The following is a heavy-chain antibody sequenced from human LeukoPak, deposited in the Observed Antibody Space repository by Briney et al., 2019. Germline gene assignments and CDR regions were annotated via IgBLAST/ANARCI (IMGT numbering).Heavy chain of an antibody. Sequence: SETLSLTCTVSGGSISGYYWSWIRQPPGKGLEWIGYIFYSGSTSYNPSLKSRLTISVDTSKNQFSLKLTSVTAADTAVYYCARHYTSGWDLDYWGQGTLVTVSP. CDR2: IFYSGST. V-gene: IGHV4-59*08. CDR3: ARHYTSGWDLDY. CDR1: GGSISGYY. D-gene: IGHD6-19*01. J-gene: IGHJ4*02.